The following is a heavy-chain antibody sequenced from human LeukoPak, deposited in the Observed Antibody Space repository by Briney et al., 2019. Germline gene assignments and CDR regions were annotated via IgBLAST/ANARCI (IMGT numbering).Heavy chain of an antibody. J-gene: IGHJ4*02. CDR1: GFTFSSYE. V-gene: IGHV3-48*03. CDR3: ARKMTTVTTIDY. CDR2: ISSSGSTI. Sequence: QPGGSLRLSCAASGFTFSSYEMNWVRQAPGKGLEWVSYISSSGSTIYYADSVKGRFTISRDIAKNSLYLQMNSLRAEDTAVYYCARKMTTVTTIDYWGQGTLVTVSS. D-gene: IGHD4-17*01.